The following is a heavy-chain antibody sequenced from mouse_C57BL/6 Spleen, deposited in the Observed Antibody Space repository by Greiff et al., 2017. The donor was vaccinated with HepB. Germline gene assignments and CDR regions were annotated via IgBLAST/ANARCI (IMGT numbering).Heavy chain of an antibody. CDR2: IYPGDGDT. Sequence: VQLQQSGAELVKPGASVKISCKASGYAFSSYWMNWVKQRPGKGLEWIGQIYPGDGDTNYNGKFKGKATLTADKSSSTAYMQLSSLTSEDSAVYFCAREGLGDGYAMDYWGQGTSVTVSS. J-gene: IGHJ4*01. CDR3: AREGLGDGYAMDY. D-gene: IGHD4-1*01. V-gene: IGHV1-80*01. CDR1: GYAFSSYW.